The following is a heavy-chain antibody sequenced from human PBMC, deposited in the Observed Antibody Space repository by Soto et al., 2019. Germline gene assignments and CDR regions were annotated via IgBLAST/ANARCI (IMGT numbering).Heavy chain of an antibody. V-gene: IGHV4-4*07. J-gene: IGHJ6*02. CDR3: ATDRGVGARRGQDYYYYGMDV. Sequence: SETLSLTCTVSGGSISSYYWSWIRQPAGKGLEWIGRIYNSGSTNYNPSLKSRVTISVDTSKNQFSPKLSSFTGTRRAVYDSATDRGVGARRGQDYYYYGMDVWGQGTTVTVSS. CDR2: IYNSGST. CDR1: GGSISSYY. D-gene: IGHD1-26*01.